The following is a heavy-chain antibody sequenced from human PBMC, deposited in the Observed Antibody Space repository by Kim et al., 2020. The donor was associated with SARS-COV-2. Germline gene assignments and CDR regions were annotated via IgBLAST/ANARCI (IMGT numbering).Heavy chain of an antibody. V-gene: IGHV1-69*13. D-gene: IGHD5-12*01. Sequence: SVKVSCKASGGTFSSYAISWVRQAPGQGLEWMGGIIPIFGTANYAQKFQGRVTITADESTSTAYMELSSLRSEDTAVYYCAREMNSGYDPYYFDYWGQGTLVTVSS. CDR3: AREMNSGYDPYYFDY. J-gene: IGHJ4*02. CDR2: IIPIFGTA. CDR1: GGTFSSYA.